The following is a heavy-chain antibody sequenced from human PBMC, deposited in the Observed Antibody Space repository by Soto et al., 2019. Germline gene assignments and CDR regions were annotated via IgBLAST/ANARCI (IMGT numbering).Heavy chain of an antibody. D-gene: IGHD6-19*01. CDR2: ISGSGRCT. J-gene: IGHJ3*02. Sequence: PGGSLRLSCAASGFTFSSYAMSWVRQAPGQGLEWVSGISGSGRCTFYAESVKGRFTISRDNAKNTLYLEMNSLRAEDTAVYYCSRDKYSSGWFAEGAFDIWGQGTMVTVSS. CDR3: SRDKYSSGWFAEGAFDI. V-gene: IGHV3-23*01. CDR1: GFTFSSYA.